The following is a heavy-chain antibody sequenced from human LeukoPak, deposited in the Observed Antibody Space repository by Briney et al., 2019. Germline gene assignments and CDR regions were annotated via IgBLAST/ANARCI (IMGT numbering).Heavy chain of an antibody. CDR2: ITLYSDTT. D-gene: IGHD2-2*01. Sequence: SETLSLTCSVSGGSISSGDHYWTWIRQPPGGGLEWMGFITLYSDTTSYNPSLKSRLMISIDTSKNQFSLTLTSVTAADTAVYFCARGFGYDFADYWGQGILVTVSS. CDR1: GGSISSGDHY. CDR3: ARGFGYDFADY. J-gene: IGHJ4*02. V-gene: IGHV4-30-4*01.